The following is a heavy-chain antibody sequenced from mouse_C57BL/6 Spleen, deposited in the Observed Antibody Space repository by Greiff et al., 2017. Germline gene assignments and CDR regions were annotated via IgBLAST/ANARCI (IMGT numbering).Heavy chain of an antibody. V-gene: IGHV1-72*01. D-gene: IGHD1-1*01. Sequence: VQLQQPGAELVKPGASVKLSCKASGYTFTSYWMHWVKPRPGRGLEWLGRIDPNSGGTKYNEKFRSKATLTVDKPSSTAYMQLSSLTSEDSAVYYCARSEFITTVVLDYWGQGTTLTVSS. CDR1: GYTFTSYW. CDR2: IDPNSGGT. CDR3: ARSEFITTVVLDY. J-gene: IGHJ2*01.